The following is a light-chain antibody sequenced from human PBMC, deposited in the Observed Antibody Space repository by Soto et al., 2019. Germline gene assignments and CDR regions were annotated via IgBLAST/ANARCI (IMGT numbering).Light chain of an antibody. CDR2: EVS. CDR1: SSDVGGYNY. Sequence: QSALTQPPSASGPPGQSVTISCTGTSSDVGGYNYVSWYQQHPGKAPKLMIYEVSKRPSGVPDRFSSSKSGNTASLTVSGLQAEDEADYYCSSYAGSNNVVFGGGTKLTVL. V-gene: IGLV2-8*01. J-gene: IGLJ2*01. CDR3: SSYAGSNNVV.